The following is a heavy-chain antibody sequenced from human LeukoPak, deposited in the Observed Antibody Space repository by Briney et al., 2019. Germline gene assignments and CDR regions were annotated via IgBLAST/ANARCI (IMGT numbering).Heavy chain of an antibody. Sequence: GGSLRLSCAASGFTFDDYGLNWVRQVPGKGLEWVSGINWNGGSTGYVDSVKGRFTISRDNSKNTLYLQMNSLRAEDTAVYYCARDPDYGSGSFDYWGQGTLVTVSS. CDR1: GFTFDDYG. D-gene: IGHD3-10*01. CDR3: ARDPDYGSGSFDY. CDR2: INWNGGST. V-gene: IGHV3-20*04. J-gene: IGHJ4*02.